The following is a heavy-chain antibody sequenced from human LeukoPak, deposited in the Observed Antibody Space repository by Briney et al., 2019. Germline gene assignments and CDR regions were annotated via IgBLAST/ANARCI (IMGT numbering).Heavy chain of an antibody. V-gene: IGHV1-18*01. Sequence: ASVKVSCKASGYTFTSYGISWVRQAPGQGLEWMGWISAYNGNTNYAQKLQGRVTMTTDTSTSTAYMELRSLRSDDTAVYYCARDESSNYRGEFCDYWGQGTLVTVSS. CDR3: ARDESSNYRGEFCDY. CDR2: ISAYNGNT. CDR1: GYTFTSYG. D-gene: IGHD4-11*01. J-gene: IGHJ4*02.